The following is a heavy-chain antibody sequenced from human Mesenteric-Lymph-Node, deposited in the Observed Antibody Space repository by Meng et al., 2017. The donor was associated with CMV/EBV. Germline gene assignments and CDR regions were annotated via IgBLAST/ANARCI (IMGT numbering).Heavy chain of an antibody. J-gene: IGHJ4*02. CDR3: ARDTLYCSSTSCYFFDY. D-gene: IGHD2-2*01. CDR2: INTNTGNP. CDR1: FPSYA. V-gene: IGHV7-4-1*02. Sequence: FPSYAMNWVRQAPGQGLEWMGWINTNTGNPTYAQGFTGRFVFSLDTSVSTAYLQISSLKAEDTAVYYCARDTLYCSSTSCYFFDYWGQGTLVTVSS.